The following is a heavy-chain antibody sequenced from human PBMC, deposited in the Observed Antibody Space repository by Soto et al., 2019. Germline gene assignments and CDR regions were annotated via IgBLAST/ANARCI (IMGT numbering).Heavy chain of an antibody. Sequence: GPGVQKPGASVKVSCKTSGYPFTTYGVSWVRQAPGQGLEWMGSIDTHTDETRYPQKFQGRVTVTADTSSSTAYMEVRNLSSDDTAMYYCARDVGVGSYGPQIQGMDVWGQGTTVTVSS. CDR2: IDTHTDET. CDR1: GYPFTTYG. J-gene: IGHJ6*02. CDR3: ARDVGVGSYGPQIQGMDV. V-gene: IGHV1-18*01. D-gene: IGHD3-10*01.